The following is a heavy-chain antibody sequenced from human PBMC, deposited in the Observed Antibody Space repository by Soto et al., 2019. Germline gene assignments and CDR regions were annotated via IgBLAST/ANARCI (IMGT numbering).Heavy chain of an antibody. Sequence: EVQLVESGGGLIQSGGSLRLSCAASGFTVSSSQMTWVRQAPGKALEWVSVIFIGGTTQYAVSVKGRFTISRDYSKNTVYLQMNSLSAEDTDVYYCARVGPYASGPYSFRHNRFEPWGQGTLVTVSP. V-gene: IGHV3-53*01. CDR3: ARVGPYASGPYSFRHNRFEP. CDR1: GFTVSSSQ. D-gene: IGHD3-10*01. CDR2: IFIGGTT. J-gene: IGHJ5*02.